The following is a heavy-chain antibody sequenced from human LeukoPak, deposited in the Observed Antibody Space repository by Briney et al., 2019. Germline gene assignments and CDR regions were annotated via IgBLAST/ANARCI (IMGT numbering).Heavy chain of an antibody. V-gene: IGHV3-48*03. J-gene: IGHJ5*02. CDR1: GFTFSTYE. D-gene: IGHD3-10*01. CDR3: ARGGTRLWFGRGDWFDP. CDR2: ISISGTTI. Sequence: GGSLRLSCAASGFTFSTYEMNWVRQAPGKGLEWVSYISISGTTIYYADSVKGRFTISRDNAKNSLYLQMNSLRVEDMAVYYCARGGTRLWFGRGDWFDPWGQGTLVTVSS.